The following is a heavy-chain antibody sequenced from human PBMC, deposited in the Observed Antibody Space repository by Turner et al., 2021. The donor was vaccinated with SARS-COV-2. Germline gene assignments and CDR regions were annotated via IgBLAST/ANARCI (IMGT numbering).Heavy chain of an antibody. V-gene: IGHV3-48*03. Sequence: DVQLVESGGVFVQPGGSLRLSCAASGFTFGRSEMSWVRQAPGKVLEWLAYIDGDGTNTFYAHSVKSRFTIFRDNRKNSLFLQMSTLRADDTAMYYCETFSVVVPDYWGQGTLVTVSS. J-gene: IGHJ4*02. D-gene: IGHD2-2*01. CDR2: IDGDGTNT. CDR3: ETFSVVVPDY. CDR1: GFTFGRSE.